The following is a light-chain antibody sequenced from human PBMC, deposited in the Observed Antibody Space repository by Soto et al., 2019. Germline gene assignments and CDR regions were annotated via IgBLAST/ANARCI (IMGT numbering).Light chain of an antibody. V-gene: IGLV1-47*01. CDR3: AAWDDSLSGFYV. Sequence: QSVLTQPPSASGTPGQRVTISCSGSSSKTGSNYVYWYQQLPGTAPKLLIYRNNQRPSGVPDRFSGSKSGTSASLAISGLRSEDEADYYCAAWDDSLSGFYVFGTGTKVTVL. CDR1: SSKTGSNY. J-gene: IGLJ1*01. CDR2: RNN.